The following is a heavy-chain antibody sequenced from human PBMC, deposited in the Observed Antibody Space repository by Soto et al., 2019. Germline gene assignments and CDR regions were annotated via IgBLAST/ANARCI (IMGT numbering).Heavy chain of an antibody. CDR1: GYTFTSYY. CDR2: INPRGGST. D-gene: IGHD3-3*01. CDR3: AREAGLGITIFGVVPLGNYYYGMDV. V-gene: IGHV1-46*01. J-gene: IGHJ6*02. Sequence: VSVKVSSKASGYTFTSYYMHWLRQAPGQGLEWMGIINPRGGSTSYAQKFQARVTMTRDTSTSTVYMELSSLRSEDTHVYYCAREAGLGITIFGVVPLGNYYYGMDVWGQGTTVTVSS.